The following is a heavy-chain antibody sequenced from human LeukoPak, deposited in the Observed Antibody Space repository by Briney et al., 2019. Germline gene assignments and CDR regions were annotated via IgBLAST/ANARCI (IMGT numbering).Heavy chain of an antibody. CDR1: GGSISSSNW. CDR3: ARVRAAAGTFYYYGMDV. Sequence: SETLSLTCAVSGGSISSSNWWSWVRQPPGKGLEWIGEIYHSGSTNYNPSLKSRVTISVDTSKNQFSLKLSSVTAADTAVYYCARVRAAAGTFYYYGMDVWGQGTTVTVSS. CDR2: IYHSGST. J-gene: IGHJ6*02. D-gene: IGHD6-13*01. V-gene: IGHV4-4*02.